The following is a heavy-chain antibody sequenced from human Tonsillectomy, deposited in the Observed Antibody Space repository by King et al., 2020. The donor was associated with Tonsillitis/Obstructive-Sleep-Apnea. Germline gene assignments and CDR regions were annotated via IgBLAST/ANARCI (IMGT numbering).Heavy chain of an antibody. V-gene: IGHV4-34*01. CDR2: ITHIGST. CDR1: GGSFSGDN. D-gene: IGHD6-13*01. CDR3: ARGPLLGGSSWYVNY. J-gene: IGHJ4*02. Sequence: QVQLQQWGAGLLKPSETLSLTCAVYGGSFSGDNWSWIRQPPGQGLEWIGEITHIGSTNYNPSLKSRVTISVDMSKNQFSLKLISVTAADTAVYYCARGPLLGGSSWYVNYWGQGTLVTVSS.